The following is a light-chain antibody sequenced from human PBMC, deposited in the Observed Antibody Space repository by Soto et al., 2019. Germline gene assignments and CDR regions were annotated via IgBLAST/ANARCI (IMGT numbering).Light chain of an antibody. CDR3: NSYTSSSTLEV. J-gene: IGLJ1*01. CDR1: SNDVGGYKY. CDR2: EVN. V-gene: IGLV2-14*03. Sequence: QSVLTQPASVSGAPGQSITISCTGTSNDVGGYKYVSWYQQRPGTAPKLIMFEVNNRPSGVSDRFSGSRSANTASLTISGLQAEDEADYFCNSYTSSSTLEVFGTGTKLTVL.